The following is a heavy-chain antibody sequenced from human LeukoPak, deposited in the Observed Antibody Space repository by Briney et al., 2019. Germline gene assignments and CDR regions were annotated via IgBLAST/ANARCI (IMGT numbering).Heavy chain of an antibody. CDR2: VSAYNGNT. Sequence: ASVKVSCKASGYTFTSYGISWVRQAPGQGLEWMGWVSAYNGNTNYAQKLQGRVTMTTDTSTSTAYMELRSLRSDDTAVYYCARDPGYYDILTGYVYWGQGTLVTVSS. CDR3: ARDPGYYDILTGYVY. V-gene: IGHV1-18*01. CDR1: GYTFTSYG. D-gene: IGHD3-9*01. J-gene: IGHJ4*02.